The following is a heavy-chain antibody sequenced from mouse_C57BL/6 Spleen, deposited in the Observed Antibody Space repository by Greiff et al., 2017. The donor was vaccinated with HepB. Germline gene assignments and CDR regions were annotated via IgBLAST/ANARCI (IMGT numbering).Heavy chain of an antibody. J-gene: IGHJ1*03. CDR2: ISSGSSTI. CDR1: GFTFSDYG. D-gene: IGHD1-1*01. V-gene: IGHV5-17*01. CDR3: AGHYYGSSYDWYFDV. Sequence: VQLKESGGGLVKPGGSLKLSCAASGFTFSDYGMHWVRQAPEKGLEWVAYISSGSSTIYYADTVKGRSTISRDNAKNTLFLQMTSLRSDDTAMYYCAGHYYGSSYDWYFDVWGTGTTVTVSS.